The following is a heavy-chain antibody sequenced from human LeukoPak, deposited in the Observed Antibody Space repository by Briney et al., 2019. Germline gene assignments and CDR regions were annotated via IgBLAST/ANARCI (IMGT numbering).Heavy chain of an antibody. Sequence: KPGGSLRLSCAASGFTFSDYYMSWIRQAPGKGLEWVSYISSSGSTIYYADSVKGRFTISRDNAKNSLYLQMNSLRAEDTAVYYCARRRIYYYYYYMDVWGKGTTVTISS. CDR1: GFTFSDYY. J-gene: IGHJ6*03. CDR2: ISSSGSTI. V-gene: IGHV3-11*01. CDR3: ARRRIYYYYYYMDV. D-gene: IGHD2-15*01.